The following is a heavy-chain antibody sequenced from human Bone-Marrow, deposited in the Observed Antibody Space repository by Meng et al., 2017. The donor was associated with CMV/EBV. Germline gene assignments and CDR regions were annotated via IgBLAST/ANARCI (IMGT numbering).Heavy chain of an antibody. CDR3: ARHDYGVGAVDD. J-gene: IGHJ4*02. CDR2: IDWDDDK. D-gene: IGHD4-17*01. V-gene: IGHV2-70*20. CDR1: GFSLSTSGMC. Sequence: SGPTLVKPTQTLTLTCPFSGFSLSTSGMCVSWVRQPPGKALEWLALIDWDDDKYYSASLKTRLTISKDTSKNQVVLTMTNMDPVDTATYYCARHDYGVGAVDDWGQGTLVTGSS.